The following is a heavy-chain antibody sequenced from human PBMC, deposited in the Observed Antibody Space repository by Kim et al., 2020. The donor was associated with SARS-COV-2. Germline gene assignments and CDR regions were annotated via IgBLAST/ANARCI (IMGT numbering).Heavy chain of an antibody. Sequence: SETLSLTCAVYGGSFSGYYWSWIRQPPGKGLEWIGEINHSGSTNYNPSLKSRVTISVDTSKNQFSLKLSSVTAADTAVYYCARGFRIPVKDYSSSWYGFDYWGQGTLVTVSS. V-gene: IGHV4-34*01. CDR1: GGSFSGYY. CDR3: ARGFRIPVKDYSSSWYGFDY. CDR2: INHSGST. D-gene: IGHD6-13*01. J-gene: IGHJ4*02.